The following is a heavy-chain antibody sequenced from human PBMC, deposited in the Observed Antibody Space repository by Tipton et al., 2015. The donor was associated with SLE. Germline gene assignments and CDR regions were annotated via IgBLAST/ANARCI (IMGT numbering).Heavy chain of an antibody. CDR3: AREGDYYDSSGDYYYYGMDV. D-gene: IGHD3-22*01. Sequence: TLSLTCTVSGGSISSYYWSWIRQPAGKGLEWIGRMYTSGSTNYNPSLKSRVTMSVETSKNQFSLKLSSVTAADTAVYYCAREGDYYDSSGDYYYYGMDVWGRGTTVTVSS. V-gene: IGHV4-4*07. J-gene: IGHJ6*02. CDR1: GGSISSYY. CDR2: MYTSGST.